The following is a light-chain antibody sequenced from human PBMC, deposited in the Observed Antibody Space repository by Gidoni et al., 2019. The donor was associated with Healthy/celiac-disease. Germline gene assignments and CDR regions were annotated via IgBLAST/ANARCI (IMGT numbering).Light chain of an antibody. Sequence: EIVMTQSPATLSVSPGERATLSCRASQSVSSNLAWYQQKPGQAPRLLIFGASTRATGIPARLSGSGSGREFTLTISSMQSEDFAVYYCQQYNNWPPLTFXGXTKVEIK. CDR2: GAS. V-gene: IGKV3-15*01. CDR1: QSVSSN. CDR3: QQYNNWPPLT. J-gene: IGKJ4*01.